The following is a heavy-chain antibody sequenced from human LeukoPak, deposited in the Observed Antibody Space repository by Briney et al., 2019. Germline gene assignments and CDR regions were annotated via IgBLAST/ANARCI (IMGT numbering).Heavy chain of an antibody. CDR3: ARVRGSGWINY. J-gene: IGHJ4*02. V-gene: IGHV4-34*01. Sequence: PSENLSLTCAVYGGSFSGYYWSWIRQPPGKGLEWIGEINHSGSTNYNPSLKSRVTISVDTSKNQFSLKLSSVTAADTAVYYCARVRGSGWINYWGQGTLVTVSS. CDR2: INHSGST. D-gene: IGHD6-19*01. CDR1: GGSFSGYY.